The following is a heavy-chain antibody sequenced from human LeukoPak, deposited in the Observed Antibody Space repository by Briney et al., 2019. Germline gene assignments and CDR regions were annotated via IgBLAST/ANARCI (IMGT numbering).Heavy chain of an antibody. D-gene: IGHD6-13*01. J-gene: IGHJ5*02. CDR3: ARRIAAADNWFDP. CDR1: GYSFTSYW. Sequence: GESLKISCKGSGYSFTSYWIGWVRQMPGKGLEWMGIIYPGDSDTRYSPSFQGQVTIPADKSISTAYLQWGSLKASDTAMYYCARRIAAADNWFDPWGQGTLVTVSS. CDR2: IYPGDSDT. V-gene: IGHV5-51*01.